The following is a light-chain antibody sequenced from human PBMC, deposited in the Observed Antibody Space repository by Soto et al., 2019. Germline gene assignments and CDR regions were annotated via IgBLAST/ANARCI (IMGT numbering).Light chain of an antibody. Sequence: QSALTQPASVSGSAGQSITISCTGTRRDVGGYNLVSWYQQHPGTAPKLIIYEVRNRPSGISSRFSGSRSGNTASLTISGLQPEDEGDYYCSSYTARSPLVFGAGTQLTVL. CDR1: RRDVGGYNL. CDR2: EVR. CDR3: SSYTARSPLV. V-gene: IGLV2-14*01. J-gene: IGLJ3*02.